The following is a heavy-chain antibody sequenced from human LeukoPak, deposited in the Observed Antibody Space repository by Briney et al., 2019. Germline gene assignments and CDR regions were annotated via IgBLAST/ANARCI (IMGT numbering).Heavy chain of an antibody. J-gene: IGHJ4*02. V-gene: IGHV1-8*01. Sequence: GASVKVSFKASGYTFTSYDINWVRQAPGQGLEWMGWMNPNSGNTGYAQKFQGRVTMTRNSSISTAYMELSSLRSEDTAVYYCARSGRLLLWFGELLSGAPYFDYWGQGTLVTVSS. CDR1: GYTFTSYD. CDR3: ARSGRLLLWFGELLSGAPYFDY. D-gene: IGHD3-10*01. CDR2: MNPNSGNT.